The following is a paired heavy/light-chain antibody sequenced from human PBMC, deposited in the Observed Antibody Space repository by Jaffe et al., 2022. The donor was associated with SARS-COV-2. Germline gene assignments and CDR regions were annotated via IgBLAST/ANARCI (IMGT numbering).Light chain of an antibody. CDR2: GAS. Sequence: EIVMTQSPATLSVSPGERATLSCRASQSISINLGWYQQKPGQAPRLLIYGASTRATGIPARFSGSGSGTEFTLTISSLQSEDFAVYYCQQYNNWPLTFGGGTKVEIK. CDR1: QSISIN. J-gene: IGKJ4*01. CDR3: QQYNNWPLT. V-gene: IGKV3-15*01.
Heavy chain of an antibody. J-gene: IGHJ4*02. Sequence: EAQLVESGGGLIKPGGSLRLSCAASGITFSSFSMSWVRQAPGKGLEWVSSITTSSSYMYYADSVKGRFTISRDNAKNSLYLQMNSLRAEDTAVYYCAGDPYSSGWHFDYWGQGTLVTVSS. CDR2: ITTSSSYM. V-gene: IGHV3-21*01. D-gene: IGHD6-19*01. CDR3: AGDPYSSGWHFDY. CDR1: GITFSSFS.